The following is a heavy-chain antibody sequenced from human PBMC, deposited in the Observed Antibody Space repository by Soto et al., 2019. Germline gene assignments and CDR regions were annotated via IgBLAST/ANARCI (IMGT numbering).Heavy chain of an antibody. CDR3: ATEVWVYYDFWSGYSDY. D-gene: IGHD3-3*01. Sequence: ESVGGLVQPGGSLRLSCAASGFTFSSYWMSWVRQAPGKGLEWVANIKEDGSDMYYVDSVKGRFTISRDNAKNSLYLQMNSLRAEDTAVYYCATEVWVYYDFWSGYSDYWGQGTLVTVSS. V-gene: IGHV3-7*01. J-gene: IGHJ4*02. CDR1: GFTFSSYW. CDR2: IKEDGSDM.